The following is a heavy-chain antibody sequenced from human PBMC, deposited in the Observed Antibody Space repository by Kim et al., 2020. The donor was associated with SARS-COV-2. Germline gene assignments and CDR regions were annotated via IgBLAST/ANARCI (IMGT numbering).Heavy chain of an antibody. Sequence: SETLSLTCTVSGGSISSSDYYWGWIRQPPGKGLEWIGSVYYSGSTYYNPSLKSRVTISVDTSKSQFSLKLSSVTAADTAVYYCARQGGYSFGTHQHWGQGTLVTVSS. CDR1: GGSISSSDYY. D-gene: IGHD5-18*01. V-gene: IGHV4-39*01. CDR2: VYYSGST. CDR3: ARQGGYSFGTHQH. J-gene: IGHJ1*01.